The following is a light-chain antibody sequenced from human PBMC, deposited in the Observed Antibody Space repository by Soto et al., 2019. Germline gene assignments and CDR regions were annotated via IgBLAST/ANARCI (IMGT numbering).Light chain of an antibody. CDR3: QQYGTSAPIT. CDR2: DAS. V-gene: IGKV3-20*01. J-gene: IGKJ5*01. CDR1: QSVSSNY. Sequence: EIVLTQSPGTLSLSPGERATLSCRASQSVSSNYLAWYQQKPGQAPSLLIYDASSRATGIPDRFSGSGSGTDFTLTISRLEPEHFAMYYCQQYGTSAPITFGQGTRLEIE.